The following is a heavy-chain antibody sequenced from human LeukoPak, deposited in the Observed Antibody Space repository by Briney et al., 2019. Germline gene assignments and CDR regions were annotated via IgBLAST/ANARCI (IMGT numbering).Heavy chain of an antibody. CDR2: ISGSGGST. D-gene: IGHD2-15*01. V-gene: IGHV3-23*01. Sequence: GGSLRLSCAASGFTFSSYAMSWVRQAPGKGLEWVSAISGSGGSTYYADSVKGRFTISRDNSKNTLYPQMNSLRAEDTAVYYCARLRAAGLYYYYYYMDVWGKGTTVTVSS. CDR1: GFTFSSYA. CDR3: ARLRAAGLYYYYYYMDV. J-gene: IGHJ6*03.